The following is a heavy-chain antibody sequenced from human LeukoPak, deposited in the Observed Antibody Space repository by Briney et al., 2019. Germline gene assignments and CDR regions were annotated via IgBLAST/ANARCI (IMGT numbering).Heavy chain of an antibody. CDR1: GFIFSSCA. CDR3: ARDGTYYCGPTDAFDI. CDR2: ISYDGSNK. V-gene: IGHV3-30-3*01. Sequence: GGSLRLSSTVSGFIFSSCAMQWVRQAPGKGLEWVAVISYDGSNKYYADSVKGRFTISRDNSKNTLYLQMNSLRAEDTAVYYCARDGTYYCGPTDAFDIWGQGTMVTVSS. D-gene: IGHD3-10*01. J-gene: IGHJ3*02.